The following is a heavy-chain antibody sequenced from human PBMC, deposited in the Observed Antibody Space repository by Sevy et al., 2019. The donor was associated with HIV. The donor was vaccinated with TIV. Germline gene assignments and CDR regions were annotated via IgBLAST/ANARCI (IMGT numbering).Heavy chain of an antibody. D-gene: IGHD1-26*01. CDR2: ISWSSGNI. CDR1: GFTFDDYT. CDR3: VKDRSGSYSFDY. Sequence: GGSLRLSCAASGFTFDDYTMNWVRQAPGKGLECVSGISWSSGNIAYADSVEGRFTISRDNAKNSLYLQMNSLRVEDTALYYCVKDRSGSYSFDYWGQGTLVTVSS. J-gene: IGHJ4*02. V-gene: IGHV3-9*01.